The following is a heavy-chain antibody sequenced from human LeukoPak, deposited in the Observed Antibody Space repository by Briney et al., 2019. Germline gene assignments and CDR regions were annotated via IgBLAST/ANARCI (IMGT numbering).Heavy chain of an antibody. D-gene: IGHD2-15*01. CDR3: AIIVVVVAATGPVDY. V-gene: IGHV3-48*03. Sequence: PGGSLRLSCAASGFTFSSYEMNWVRQAPGKGLEWVSYISSSGSTIYYADSVKGRFTISRDNAKNSLYLQMNSLRAEDTAVYYCAIIVVVVAATGPVDYRGQGTLVTVSS. J-gene: IGHJ4*02. CDR1: GFTFSSYE. CDR2: ISSSGSTI.